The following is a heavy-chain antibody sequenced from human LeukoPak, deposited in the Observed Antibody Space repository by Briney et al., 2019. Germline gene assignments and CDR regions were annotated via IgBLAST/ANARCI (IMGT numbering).Heavy chain of an antibody. V-gene: IGHV1-2*02. Sequence: GASVKVSCKASGYTFTSYYMHWVRQAPGQGLEWMGWISPNSGGTKYAQNFQGRVTMTRDTSISTAYMELNRLGSDDTAMYYCARSLAYCPNGICYFFDYWGQGTLVTVSS. J-gene: IGHJ4*02. CDR3: ARSLAYCPNGICYFFDY. CDR2: ISPNSGGT. CDR1: GYTFTSYY. D-gene: IGHD2-8*01.